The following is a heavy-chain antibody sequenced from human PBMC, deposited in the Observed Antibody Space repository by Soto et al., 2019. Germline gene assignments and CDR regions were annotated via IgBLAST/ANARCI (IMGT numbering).Heavy chain of an antibody. D-gene: IGHD3-22*01. CDR2: IYHSGST. V-gene: IGHV4-30-4*01. CDR3: ARDPIFYYASSGYGGSYFDY. CDR1: GASVTSDDYY. Sequence: SETLSLTCAVSGASVTSDDYYWSRIRQPPGKGLEWIGYIYHSGSTYYNPSLKSRVSISIDTSQNQFSLKLTSLTAADTAVYYCARDPIFYYASSGYGGSYFDYWGQGSRVTVSS. J-gene: IGHJ4*02.